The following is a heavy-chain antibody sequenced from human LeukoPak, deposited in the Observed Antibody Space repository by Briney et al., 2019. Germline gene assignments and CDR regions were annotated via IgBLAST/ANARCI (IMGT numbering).Heavy chain of an antibody. CDR2: ISYDGSNT. CDR1: GFTFSSYA. V-gene: IGHV3-30*04. CDR3: AKDLMADIVLMVYAPSFDAFDI. Sequence: GGSLRLSCAASGFTFSSYAMHWVRQAPGKRLEWVADISYDGSNTFYADSVKGRFTISRDNSKNTLYLQMNSLRAEDTAVYYCAKDLMADIVLMVYAPSFDAFDIWGQGTMVTVSS. D-gene: IGHD2-8*01. J-gene: IGHJ3*02.